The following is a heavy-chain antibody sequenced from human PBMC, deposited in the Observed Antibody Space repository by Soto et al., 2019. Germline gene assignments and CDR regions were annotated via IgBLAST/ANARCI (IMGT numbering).Heavy chain of an antibody. J-gene: IGHJ4*02. CDR3: ARPRIKWEPLCREGVFGY. V-gene: IGHV4-39*02. Sequence: QLPLQESGPGLVKPSETLPLTCNVPGGALTSSSYYWARIRPPPGKGLEWIGSIYYSGSTYYNPSLPRLVTAVINTCKYHFSLKLCSVTSADKAVDYCARPRIKWEPLCREGVFGYLGQSSLVTVSS. CDR1: GGALTSSSYY. CDR2: IYYSGST. D-gene: IGHD1-26*01.